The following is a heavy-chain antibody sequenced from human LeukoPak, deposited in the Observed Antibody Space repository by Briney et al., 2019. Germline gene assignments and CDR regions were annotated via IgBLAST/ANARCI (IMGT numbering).Heavy chain of an antibody. D-gene: IGHD3-10*01. Sequence: KPGESLKISCKGSGHSFTRHWIGWVGQMPGKGLEWMGIIYPGDSDTRYSPSFQGQVTISVDKSITTAYLQWSRLKASDTAMYYCARHWGSGSHIEYWGQGTLVTVSS. CDR3: ARHWGSGSHIEY. CDR1: GHSFTRHW. V-gene: IGHV5-51*01. CDR2: IYPGDSDT. J-gene: IGHJ4*02.